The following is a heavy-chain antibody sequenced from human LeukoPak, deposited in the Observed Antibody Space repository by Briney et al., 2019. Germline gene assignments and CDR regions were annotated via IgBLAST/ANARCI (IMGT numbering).Heavy chain of an antibody. Sequence: GGSLRLSCAASGFTFSRYWMHWVRQAPGKGLVWVSRISPDGSRTTYADSVKGRFTISRDNAKNTVYLQMNSLRAEDTAVDYCARVALGSYNWFDPWGQGTLVTVSS. CDR3: ARVALGSYNWFDP. J-gene: IGHJ5*02. CDR2: ISPDGSRT. D-gene: IGHD3-10*01. CDR1: GFTFSRYW. V-gene: IGHV3-74*01.